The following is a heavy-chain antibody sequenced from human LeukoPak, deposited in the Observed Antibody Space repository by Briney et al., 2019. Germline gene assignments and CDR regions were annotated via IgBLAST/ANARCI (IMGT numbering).Heavy chain of an antibody. Sequence: PSETLSLTCTVSGGSISSYYWSWIRQPPGKGLEWIGFIFYSGSTNYNPSLKSRVTISLDTSKNQFSLKLSSVTAADTAMYYCARTPRGAGIPYFDYWGQGTLVAVSS. CDR2: IFYSGST. J-gene: IGHJ4*02. V-gene: IGHV4-59*01. D-gene: IGHD6-19*01. CDR3: ARTPRGAGIPYFDY. CDR1: GGSISSYY.